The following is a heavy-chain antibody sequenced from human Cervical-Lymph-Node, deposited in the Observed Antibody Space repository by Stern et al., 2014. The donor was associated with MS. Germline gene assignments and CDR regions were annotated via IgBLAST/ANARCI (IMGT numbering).Heavy chain of an antibody. CDR3: TPAGFFCATTPCHGNGWFDP. Sequence: QLVQSGAEVKKPGASVKVSCKVSGFVVTHLSMHWVRQAPGKGLEWMGGFDPESGETIYAQNFQGRVTLAADTSTTTAYMELGRLRSDDTAVYYCTPAGFFCATTPCHGNGWFDPWGQGTRATVPS. V-gene: IGHV1-24*01. J-gene: IGHJ5*02. CDR1: GFVVTHLS. D-gene: IGHD4-23*01. CDR2: FDPESGET.